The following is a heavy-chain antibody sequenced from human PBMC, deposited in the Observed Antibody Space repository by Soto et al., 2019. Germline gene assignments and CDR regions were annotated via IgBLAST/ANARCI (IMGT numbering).Heavy chain of an antibody. J-gene: IGHJ5*02. V-gene: IGHV3-33*01. CDR1: GFTFSSYG. Sequence: GGSLRLSCAASGFTFSSYGMHWVRQAPGKGLEWVAVIWYDGSNKYYADSVKGRFTISRDNSKNTLYLQMNSLRAEDTAVYYCAREMTTGLHNWFDPWGQGTLVTVSS. CDR2: IWYDGSNK. CDR3: AREMTTGLHNWFDP. D-gene: IGHD4-4*01.